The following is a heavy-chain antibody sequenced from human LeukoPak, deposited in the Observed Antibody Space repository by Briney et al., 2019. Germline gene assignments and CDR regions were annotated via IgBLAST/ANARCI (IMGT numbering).Heavy chain of an antibody. CDR1: GCSISSGSYY. CDR2: IYTSGST. V-gene: IGHV4-61*02. Sequence: SQTLSLTCTVSGCSISSGSYYWSWIRQPAGKGLEWIGRIYTSGSTNYNPSLKSRVTISVDTSKNQFSLKLSSVTAADTAVYYCARDGVVVPAAIRYYYYYMDVWGKGTTVTGSS. J-gene: IGHJ6*03. CDR3: ARDGVVVPAAIRYYYYYMDV. D-gene: IGHD2-2*01.